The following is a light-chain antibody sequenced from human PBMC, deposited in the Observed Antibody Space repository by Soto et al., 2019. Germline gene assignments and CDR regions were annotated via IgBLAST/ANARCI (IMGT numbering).Light chain of an antibody. CDR3: QQSYGTHS. V-gene: IGKV1-39*01. Sequence: EIQMTQSPSSLSASVGDRVTITCRASQSINNYLNWYQQKPGKAPKVLIYTASSLQSGVPSRFSGSGYGTDFTLTISSLQPEDFATYYCQQSYGTHSFGGGTKVDIK. J-gene: IGKJ4*01. CDR1: QSINNY. CDR2: TAS.